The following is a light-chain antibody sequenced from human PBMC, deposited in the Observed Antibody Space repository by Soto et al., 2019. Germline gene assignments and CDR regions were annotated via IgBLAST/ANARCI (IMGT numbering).Light chain of an antibody. CDR3: QQSYSTPRT. J-gene: IGKJ1*01. CDR2: DVS. V-gene: IGKV3D-20*02. CDR1: QSVSDNQ. Sequence: EIVLTQSPAILSLSPGERATLSCRASQSVSDNQLAWYQQKPGQAPRLLIYDVSSRATTIPDRFSGSGSGTDFTLTISSLQPEDFATYYCQQSYSTPRTFGQGTRW.